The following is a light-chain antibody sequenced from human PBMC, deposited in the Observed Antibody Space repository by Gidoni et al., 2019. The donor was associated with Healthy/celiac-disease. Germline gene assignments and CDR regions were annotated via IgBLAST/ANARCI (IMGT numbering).Light chain of an antibody. CDR2: AAS. CDR1: QSISNY. CDR3: QQSYSTPRYT. J-gene: IGKJ2*01. Sequence: DIQMTQTPSSLSPSVGDRVTITCRASQSISNYLNWYQQKPGKAPRLLIYAASSLQSGVPSRFSGSGSGTDFTLTISSLQPEDFATYYCQQSYSTPRYTFGQGTKLEIK. V-gene: IGKV1-39*01.